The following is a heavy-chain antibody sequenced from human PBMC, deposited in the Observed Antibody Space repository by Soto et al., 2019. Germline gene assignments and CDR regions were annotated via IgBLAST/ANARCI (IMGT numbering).Heavy chain of an antibody. D-gene: IGHD3-3*01. CDR1: GFTFSSYA. CDR2: ISSNGGST. CDR3: ARMAIFGVASAFDI. Sequence: GGSLRLSCAASGFTFSSYAMHWVRQAPGKGLEYVSAISSNGGSTYYANSVKGRFTISRDNSKNTLYLQMGSLRAEDMAVYYCARMAIFGVASAFDIWGQGTMVTVSS. J-gene: IGHJ3*02. V-gene: IGHV3-64*01.